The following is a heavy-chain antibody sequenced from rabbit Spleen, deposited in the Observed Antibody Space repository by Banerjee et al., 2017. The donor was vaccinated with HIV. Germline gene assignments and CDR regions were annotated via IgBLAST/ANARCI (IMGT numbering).Heavy chain of an antibody. CDR2: IYGGSSDST. Sequence: QSLEESGGALVKPGASLTLTCRASGFSFSLSYWICWARQAPGKGLEWIACIYGGSSDSTYYASWAKGRFTISKTSSTTVTLQMTSLTAADTATYFCARGIVYGFAGDTYPPYGMDLWGQGTLVTVS. CDR1: GFSFSLSYW. J-gene: IGHJ6*01. D-gene: IGHD6-1*01. CDR3: ARGIVYGFAGDTYPPYGMDL. V-gene: IGHV1S40*01.